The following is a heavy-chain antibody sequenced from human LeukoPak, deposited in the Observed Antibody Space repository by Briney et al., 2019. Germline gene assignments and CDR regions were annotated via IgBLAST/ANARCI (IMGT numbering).Heavy chain of an antibody. D-gene: IGHD3-10*01. CDR3: ARAFAFYYHGMDV. J-gene: IGHJ6*02. Sequence: PGGSLRLSCAASGFSFTNYGMHWVRQTPAKGLDWGPTLWFEGNSEYYADSVKGRFTISRDSSNNTLYLQMNSLRAEDTSVYYCARAFAFYYHGMDVWGQGTTVTVSS. CDR1: GFSFTNYG. CDR2: LWFEGNSE. V-gene: IGHV3-33*01.